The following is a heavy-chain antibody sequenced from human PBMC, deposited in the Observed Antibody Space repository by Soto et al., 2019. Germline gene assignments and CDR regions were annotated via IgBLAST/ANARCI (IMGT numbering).Heavy chain of an antibody. CDR3: ARGGENIAARRYYYYGMDV. D-gene: IGHD6-6*01. CDR1: GFTFSSYG. CDR2: IWYDGSNK. Sequence: GGSLRLSCAASGFTFSSYGMHWVRQAPGKGLEWVAVIWYDGSNKYYADSVKGRFTISRDNSKNTLYLQMNSLRAEDTAVYYCARGGENIAARRYYYYGMDVWGQGTTVTVSS. V-gene: IGHV3-33*01. J-gene: IGHJ6*02.